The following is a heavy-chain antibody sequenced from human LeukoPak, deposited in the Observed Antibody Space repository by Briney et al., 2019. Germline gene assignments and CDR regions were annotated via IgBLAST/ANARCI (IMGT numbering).Heavy chain of an antibody. CDR2: INPNSGGT. CDR3: ASAQVGATQGDAFDI. D-gene: IGHD1-26*01. CDR1: GYTFTGYY. Sequence: ASVKVSCKASGYTFTGYYMHWVRQAPGQGLEWMGWINPNSGGTNYAQKFQGRVTMTRDTSISTAYMELSRLRSDDTAVYYCASAQVGATQGDAFDIWGQGTMVTVSS. V-gene: IGHV1-2*02. J-gene: IGHJ3*02.